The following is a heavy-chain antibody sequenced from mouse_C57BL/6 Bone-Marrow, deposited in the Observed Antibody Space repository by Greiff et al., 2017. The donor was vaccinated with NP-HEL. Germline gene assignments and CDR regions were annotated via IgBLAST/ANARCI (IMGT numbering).Heavy chain of an antibody. V-gene: IGHV5-9*01. CDR3: ARHPAWGAMDY. CDR2: ISGGGGNT. Sequence: EVQGVESGGGLVKPGGSLKLSCAASGFTFSSYTMSWVRQTPEKRLEWVATISGGGGNTYYPDSVKGRFTISRDNAKNTLYLQMSSLRSEDTALYYCARHPAWGAMDYWGQGTSVTVSS. D-gene: IGHD4-1*01. J-gene: IGHJ4*01. CDR1: GFTFSSYT.